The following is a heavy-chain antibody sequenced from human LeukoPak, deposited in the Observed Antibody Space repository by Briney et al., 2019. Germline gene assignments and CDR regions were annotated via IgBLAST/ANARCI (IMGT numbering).Heavy chain of an antibody. J-gene: IGHJ4*02. Sequence: GGSLRLSCAASGLTFSGHSMTWVRQAPGKGLEWVANINLDGSERFYVDFVKGRFTISRDNADNSMYLQMNSLRAEGTAVYYCGRVIAGAIDYWGQGTLVTVSS. CDR3: GRVIAGAIDY. CDR1: GLTFSGHS. V-gene: IGHV3-7*01. D-gene: IGHD6-13*01. CDR2: INLDGSER.